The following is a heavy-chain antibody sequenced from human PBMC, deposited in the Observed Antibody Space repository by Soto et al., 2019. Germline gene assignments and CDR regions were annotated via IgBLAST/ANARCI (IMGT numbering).Heavy chain of an antibody. CDR2: IYYSGST. CDR1: GGSISSYY. V-gene: IGHV4-59*08. Sequence: SETLSLTCTVSGGSISSYYWSWIRQPPGKGLEWIGYIYYSGSTNYNPSLKSRVTISVDTSKNQFSLKLSSVTAADTAVYYCASSHYYGSGSYYFDYWGQGTLVTVSS. J-gene: IGHJ4*02. D-gene: IGHD3-10*01. CDR3: ASSHYYGSGSYYFDY.